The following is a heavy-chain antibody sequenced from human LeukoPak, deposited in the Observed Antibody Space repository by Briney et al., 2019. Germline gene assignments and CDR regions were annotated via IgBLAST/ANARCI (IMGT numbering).Heavy chain of an antibody. J-gene: IGHJ6*02. Sequence: HPGGSLRLSCVGSGFPFSNYEVNWVRQAPGKGLEWVSYTTGSGGSTHYAASVNGRFTVSRDNAKDSLFLHMNSLKVEDTAVYYCGRDWTPESSLANYGLDVWGQGTTVIVSS. CDR1: GFPFSNYE. CDR3: GRDWTPESSLANYGLDV. CDR2: TTGSGGST. V-gene: IGHV3-48*03. D-gene: IGHD1-14*01.